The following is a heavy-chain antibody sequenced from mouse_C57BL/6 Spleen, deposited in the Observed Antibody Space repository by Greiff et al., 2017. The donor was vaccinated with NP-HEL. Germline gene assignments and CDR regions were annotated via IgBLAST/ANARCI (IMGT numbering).Heavy chain of an antibody. J-gene: IGHJ1*03. D-gene: IGHD1-1*01. V-gene: IGHV5-9-1*02. CDR1: GFTFSSYA. CDR3: TRDLLITTVVAPLPWYFDV. CDR2: ISSGGDYI. Sequence: DVMLVESGEGLVKPGGSLKLSCAASGFTFSSYAMSWVRQTPEKRLEWVAYISSGGDYIYYADTVKGRFTISRDNARNTLYLQMSSLKSEDTAMYYCTRDLLITTVVAPLPWYFDVWGTGTTVTVSS.